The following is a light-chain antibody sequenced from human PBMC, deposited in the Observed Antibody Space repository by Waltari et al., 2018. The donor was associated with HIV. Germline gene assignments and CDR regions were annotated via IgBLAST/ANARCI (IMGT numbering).Light chain of an antibody. CDR1: SWDIGTSNY. Sequence: QSALTQPASVSGSPGQSITIPCTGTSWDIGTSNYVSCYQQHPGKAPKLIIFDVNNRPSGISDRFSGSKSANMASLTISGLQAADEADYYCRSYSRTNTWVFGGGTRLTVL. J-gene: IGLJ3*02. CDR3: RSYSRTNTWV. V-gene: IGLV2-14*03. CDR2: DVN.